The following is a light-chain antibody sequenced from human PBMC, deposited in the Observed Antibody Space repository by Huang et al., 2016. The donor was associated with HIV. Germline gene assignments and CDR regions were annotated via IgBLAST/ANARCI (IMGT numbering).Light chain of an antibody. V-gene: IGKV1-39*01. Sequence: DIQMTQSPPSLSASVGDRVTITCRPSQSISIYLNWYQQKPGKAPHLLIYAASSLQSGVPSRFSGSGSGTNFTLTINSLQPEDFATYFCQQSYSSPPTFGGGTKVEIK. J-gene: IGKJ4*01. CDR2: AAS. CDR3: QQSYSSPPT. CDR1: QSISIY.